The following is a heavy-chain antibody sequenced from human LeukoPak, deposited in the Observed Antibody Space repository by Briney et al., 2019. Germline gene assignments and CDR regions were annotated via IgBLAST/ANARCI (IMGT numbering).Heavy chain of an antibody. Sequence: PGGSLRLSCAASGFTFSSYAMSWVRQAPGKGLEWVADIKPDGSHVSYVDSVKGRFSISRDNAQNSLYLQVSSLRAEDTAIYYCAREGRLLGAFDVWGQGTMVTVSS. CDR2: IKPDGSHV. CDR3: AREGRLLGAFDV. CDR1: GFTFSSYA. J-gene: IGHJ3*01. V-gene: IGHV3-7*01.